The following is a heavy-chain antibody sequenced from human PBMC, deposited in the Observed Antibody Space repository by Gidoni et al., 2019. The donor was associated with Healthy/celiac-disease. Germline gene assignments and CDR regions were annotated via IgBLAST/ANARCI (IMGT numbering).Heavy chain of an antibody. V-gene: IGHV4-38-2*02. CDR2: IYHSGST. D-gene: IGHD2-15*01. J-gene: IGHJ5*02. Sequence: QVQLQESGPGLVKPSEPLSLTCAVSGYSISSGYYWGWIRQPPGKGLEWIGSIYHSGSTYYNPSLKSRVTISVDTSKNQFSLKLSSVTAADTAVYYCARDRRESTYCSGGSCDLNWFDPWGQGTLVTVSS. CDR1: GYSISSGYY. CDR3: ARDRRESTYCSGGSCDLNWFDP.